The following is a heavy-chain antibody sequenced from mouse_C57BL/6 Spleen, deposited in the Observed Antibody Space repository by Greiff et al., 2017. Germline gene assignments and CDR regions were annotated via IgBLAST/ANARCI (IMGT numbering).Heavy chain of an antibody. J-gene: IGHJ2*01. Sequence: VQLQQPGAELVRPGSSVKLSCKASGYTFTSYWMHWVKQRPIQGLEWIGNIDPSNSETHYNQKFKDKATLTVDKSSSTAYRQLSSLTSEDSAVYYCARRGTSVDHYYDYWGQGTTLTVSS. V-gene: IGHV1-52*01. CDR2: IDPSNSET. D-gene: IGHD1-1*01. CDR3: ARRGTSVDHYYDY. CDR1: GYTFTSYW.